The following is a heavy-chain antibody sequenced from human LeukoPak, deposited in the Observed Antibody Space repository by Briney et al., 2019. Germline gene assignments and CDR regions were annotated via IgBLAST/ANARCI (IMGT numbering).Heavy chain of an antibody. Sequence: GGSPRLSCAASGSTFSSYGMTWVRQAPGKGLEWVSAISGSGGSTYYADSVKGRFTISRDNSKNTLYLRMNSLRAEDTAVYYCAKTGAVVIVYYFDSWGQGTLVTVSS. CDR2: ISGSGGST. V-gene: IGHV3-23*01. J-gene: IGHJ4*02. CDR3: AKTGAVVIVYYFDS. D-gene: IGHD3-22*01. CDR1: GSTFSSYG.